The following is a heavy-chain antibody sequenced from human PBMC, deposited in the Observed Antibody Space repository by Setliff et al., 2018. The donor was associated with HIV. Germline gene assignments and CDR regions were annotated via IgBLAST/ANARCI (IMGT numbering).Heavy chain of an antibody. D-gene: IGHD4-4*01. V-gene: IGHV3-23*01. CDR3: AKLGSYSCFDN. CDR2: ISDGGDR. CDR1: GFTFSKFV. Sequence: PGGSLRLSCTASGFTFSKFVMNWVRQAPGKGLEWVSSISDGGDRYFADSVKGRFSISRDNSKGALFLQMDNLRAEDTALYYCAKLGSYSCFDNWGQGTMVTVSS. J-gene: IGHJ3*02.